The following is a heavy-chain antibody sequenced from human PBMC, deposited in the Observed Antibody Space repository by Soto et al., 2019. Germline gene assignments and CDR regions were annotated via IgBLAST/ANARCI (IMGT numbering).Heavy chain of an antibody. V-gene: IGHV3-23*01. D-gene: IGHD1-1*01. Sequence: PGGSLRLSCAASGFTFTSYVMSWVRQAPGKGLEWVSAISGSGSRTYYADSVRGRFTIPRDNSENRLSLQMNSLRGEDTAVYYCAKDRRYNWNDAQDYWGQGT. J-gene: IGHJ4*02. CDR3: AKDRRYNWNDAQDY. CDR2: ISGSGSRT. CDR1: GFTFTSYV.